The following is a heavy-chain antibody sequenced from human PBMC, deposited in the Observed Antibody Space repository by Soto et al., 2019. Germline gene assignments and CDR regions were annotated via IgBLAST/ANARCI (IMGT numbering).Heavy chain of an antibody. CDR1: GGSISSHY. CDR3: ARDGREASGMDV. D-gene: IGHD1-26*01. CDR2: IYYRGST. Sequence: PSETVSLTCTVSGGSISSHYWSWVRQAPGKGLEWIGHIYYRGSTNYNPSLRSRSTISVDTSKNQFSLKLNSVTTADAAVYYCARDGREASGMDVWGQGTKVTV. V-gene: IGHV4-59*11. J-gene: IGHJ6*02.